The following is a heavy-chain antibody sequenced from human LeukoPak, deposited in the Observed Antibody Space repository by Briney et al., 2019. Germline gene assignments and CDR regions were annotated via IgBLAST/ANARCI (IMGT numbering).Heavy chain of an antibody. CDR2: IRYDGSDP. CDR1: GFVFSDYG. Sequence: GGFLRLSCATSGFVFSDYGIHWVRQAPGKGLEWVAFIRYDGSDPNYPDSVKGRFTISRDNSKNMVQPQMNSLRVEDTAVYYCAQDRFCSSDSCSFGTTWFDPWGQGTLVTVSS. J-gene: IGHJ5*02. V-gene: IGHV3-30*02. CDR3: AQDRFCSSDSCSFGTTWFDP. D-gene: IGHD2-2*01.